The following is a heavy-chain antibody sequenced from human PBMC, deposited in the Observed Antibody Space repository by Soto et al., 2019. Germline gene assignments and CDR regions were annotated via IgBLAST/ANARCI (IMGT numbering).Heavy chain of an antibody. Sequence: QVQLVESGGGVVQPGRSLRLSCAASGFTFSSYGMYWVRQAPGKGLEWVAVISDDGSDKYYAESVKGRFTISRDNSKSTLFLQMNSLRVEDTAVYYCAKDLTHAFDIWGQGTMVTVSS. CDR3: AKDLTHAFDI. D-gene: IGHD7-27*01. J-gene: IGHJ3*02. CDR2: ISDDGSDK. CDR1: GFTFSSYG. V-gene: IGHV3-30*18.